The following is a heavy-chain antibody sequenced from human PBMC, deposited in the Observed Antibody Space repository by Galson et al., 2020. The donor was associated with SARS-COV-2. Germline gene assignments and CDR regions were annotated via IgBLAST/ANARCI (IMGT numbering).Heavy chain of an antibody. CDR1: GFSLSGFY. CDR3: VRGRTDNSGYFLSYFDY. V-gene: IGHV3-11*04. Sequence: GGSLRLSCAASGFSLSGFYMSWIRQAPGKGLEWISYISTTSSTIYYADSVKGRFTISRDNAENSLYLQLNSLRAEDTAIYYCVRGRTDNSGYFLSYFDYWGQGTLVTVSS. D-gene: IGHD3-22*01. CDR2: ISTTSSTI. J-gene: IGHJ4*02.